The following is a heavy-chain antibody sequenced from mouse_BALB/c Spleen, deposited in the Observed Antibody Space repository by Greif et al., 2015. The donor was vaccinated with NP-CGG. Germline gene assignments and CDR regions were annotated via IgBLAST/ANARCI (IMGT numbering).Heavy chain of an antibody. CDR2: ISNGGGST. CDR3: ARHYYGSSYYFDY. Sequence: EVMLVESGGGLVQPGGSLKLSCAASGFTFSSYTMSWVRQTPEKRLEWVAYISNGGGSTYYPDTVKGRFTISRDNAKNTLYLQMSSLKSEDTAMYCCARHYYGSSYYFDYWGQGTTLTVSS. V-gene: IGHV5-12-2*01. J-gene: IGHJ2*01. CDR1: GFTFSSYT. D-gene: IGHD1-1*01.